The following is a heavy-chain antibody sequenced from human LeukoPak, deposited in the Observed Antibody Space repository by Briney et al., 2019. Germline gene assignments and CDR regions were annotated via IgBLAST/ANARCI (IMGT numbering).Heavy chain of an antibody. CDR3: ARQTSFWYFQH. CDR1: GGSISSSSYY. V-gene: IGHV4-39*01. CDR2: IYYSGST. Sequence: SETLSLTCTVSGGSISSSSYYWGWIRQPPGKGLEWIGSIYYSGSTYYNPSLKSRVTISVDTSKNQFSLKLSSVTAADTAVYYCARQTSFWYFQHWGQGTLVTVSS. J-gene: IGHJ1*01. D-gene: IGHD2/OR15-2a*01.